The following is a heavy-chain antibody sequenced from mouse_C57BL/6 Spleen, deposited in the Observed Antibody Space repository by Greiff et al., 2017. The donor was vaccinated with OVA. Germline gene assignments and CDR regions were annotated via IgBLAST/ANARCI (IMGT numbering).Heavy chain of an antibody. CDR1: GFTFSDYY. Sequence: EVMLVESEGGLVQPGSSMKLSCTASGFTFSDYYMAWVRQVPEKGLEWVANINYDGSSTYYLDSLKSRFIISRDNAKNILYLQMSSLKSEDTATHYCARGDTDAMDYWGQGTSVTVSS. J-gene: IGHJ4*01. CDR3: ARGDTDAMDY. V-gene: IGHV5-16*01. D-gene: IGHD3-2*01. CDR2: INYDGSST.